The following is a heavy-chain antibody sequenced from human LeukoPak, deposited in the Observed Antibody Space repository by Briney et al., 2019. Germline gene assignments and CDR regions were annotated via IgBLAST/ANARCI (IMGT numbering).Heavy chain of an antibody. CDR2: IYYTGSA. J-gene: IGHJ4*02. V-gene: IGHV4-59*01. CDR1: GGSINNYY. D-gene: IGHD6-13*01. Sequence: PSETLSLTCTVSGGSINNYYWSWIRQPPGKGLESIGYIYYTGSATYNPSLQSRVTISVDTSKNQFPLKLSSVTAADTAVYYCARGVYIAAAQYGYWGQGTLVTVSS. CDR3: ARGVYIAAAQYGY.